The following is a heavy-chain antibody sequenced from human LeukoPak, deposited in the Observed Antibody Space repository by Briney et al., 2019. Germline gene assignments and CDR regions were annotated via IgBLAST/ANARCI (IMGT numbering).Heavy chain of an antibody. V-gene: IGHV3-7*01. Sequence: GGSLRLSCAASGLTFSGYGMTWFARAPGKGLKWLANIKQDGSGKYYVDSVKGRFTISRDNAKNSLYLQMNSLRAEDTAVYYCARYGYDSSEGSFYWGQGTLVTVSS. CDR2: IKQDGSGK. D-gene: IGHD3-22*01. CDR3: ARYGYDSSEGSFY. CDR1: GLTFSGYG. J-gene: IGHJ4*02.